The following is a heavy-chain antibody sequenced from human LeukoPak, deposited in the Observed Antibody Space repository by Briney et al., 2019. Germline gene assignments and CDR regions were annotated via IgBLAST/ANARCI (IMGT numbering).Heavy chain of an antibody. CDR3: ARKGLGWELPGAFDI. CDR2: IYYSGST. CDR1: GYSISSSNW. D-gene: IGHD1-26*01. J-gene: IGHJ3*02. V-gene: IGHV4-28*01. Sequence: SETLSLTCAVSGYSISSSNWCGWIRQPPGKGLEWIGYIYYSGSTYYNPSLKSRVTMSVDTSRNQFSLKLSSVTAVDTAVYYCARKGLGWELPGAFDIWGQGTMVTVSS.